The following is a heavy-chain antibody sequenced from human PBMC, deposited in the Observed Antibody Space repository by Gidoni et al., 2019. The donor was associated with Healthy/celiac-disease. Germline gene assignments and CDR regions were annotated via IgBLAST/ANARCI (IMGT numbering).Heavy chain of an antibody. Sequence: QVQLQQWGAGLLKPSETLSLTCAVYGGSFSGYYWSWIRQPPGKGLEWIGEINHSGSTNYNPSLKSRVTISVDTSKNQFSLKLSSVTAADTAVYYCARENDGYSSGWYNYWGQGTLVTVSS. J-gene: IGHJ4*02. CDR1: GGSFSGYY. D-gene: IGHD6-19*01. CDR2: INHSGST. V-gene: IGHV4-34*01. CDR3: ARENDGYSSGWYNY.